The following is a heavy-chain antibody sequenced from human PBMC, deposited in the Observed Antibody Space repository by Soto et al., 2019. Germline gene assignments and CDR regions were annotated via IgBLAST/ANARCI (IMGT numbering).Heavy chain of an antibody. V-gene: IGHV4-59*01. CDR3: ARSRYTSGWWTPPFDY. J-gene: IGHJ4*02. CDR2: IYYSGST. Sequence: QVQMQKSGPGLVKPSESLSLTCAVSGGSISSYYWSWIRQPQGKGLEWIGYIYYSGSTNYNPSLKSRVTIPVDTSKNQFSLKLTSVTAADTAVYYCARSRYTSGWWTPPFDYWGQGTLVTVSS. CDR1: GGSISSYY. D-gene: IGHD6-19*01.